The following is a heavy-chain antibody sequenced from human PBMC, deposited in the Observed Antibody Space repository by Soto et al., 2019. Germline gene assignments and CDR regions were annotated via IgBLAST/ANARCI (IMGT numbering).Heavy chain of an antibody. D-gene: IGHD2-21*02. CDR1: GGTFSSYA. V-gene: IGHV1-69*06. CDR3: ARDPAYCGGDCYSGGDYYYGMDV. CDR2: IIPIFGTA. Sequence: SVKVSCKASGGTFSSYAISWVRQAPGQGLEWMGGIIPIFGTANYAQKFQGRVTITADKSTSTAYMELSSLRSEDTAVYYCARDPAYCGGDCYSGGDYYYGMDVWGQGTTVTV. J-gene: IGHJ6*02.